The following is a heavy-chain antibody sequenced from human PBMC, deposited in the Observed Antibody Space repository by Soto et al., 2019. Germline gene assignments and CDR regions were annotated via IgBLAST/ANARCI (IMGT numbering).Heavy chain of an antibody. CDR3: AETLMVYAWSPFDY. Sequence: GASVKVSCKASGGTFSSYAISWVRQAPGQGLEWMGGIIPIFGTANYAQKFQGRVTITADESTSTAYMELSSLRSEDTAVYYCAETLMVYAWSPFDYWGQGTLVTVSS. CDR2: IIPIFGTA. CDR1: GGTFSSYA. J-gene: IGHJ4*02. V-gene: IGHV1-69*13. D-gene: IGHD2-8*01.